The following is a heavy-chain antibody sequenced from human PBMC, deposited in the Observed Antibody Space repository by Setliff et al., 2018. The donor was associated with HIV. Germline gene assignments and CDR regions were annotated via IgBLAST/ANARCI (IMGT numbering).Heavy chain of an antibody. CDR2: SCYSRIT. CDR3: VRSGYYWNTSPSF. Sequence: SETLSLTCTVSGDFVTSETYCWGWIRQPPEKGLEWIGSSCYSRITYYNSSLKSRATLSVDTPRNQLSLKLSSVTAADTAVYYCVRSGYYWNTSPSFWGHGTLVTVSS. J-gene: IGHJ4*01. V-gene: IGHV4-39*01. D-gene: IGHD1-1*01. CDR1: GDFVTSETYC.